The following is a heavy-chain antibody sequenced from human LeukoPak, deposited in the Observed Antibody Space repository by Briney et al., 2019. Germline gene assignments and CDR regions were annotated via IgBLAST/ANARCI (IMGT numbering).Heavy chain of an antibody. D-gene: IGHD1-14*01. J-gene: IGHJ3*02. V-gene: IGHV3-53*01. CDR1: GFTVSRNY. Sequence: GGSLRLSCAASGFTVSRNYMSWVRQAPGRGLECVSVIYGGGPTYYADSVKGRFTISRDTAKNTLYLQMNSLRGEDTAVYFCARDLGIAGTTHAFDIWGHATMVTVSS. CDR3: ARDLGIAGTTHAFDI. CDR2: IYGGGPT.